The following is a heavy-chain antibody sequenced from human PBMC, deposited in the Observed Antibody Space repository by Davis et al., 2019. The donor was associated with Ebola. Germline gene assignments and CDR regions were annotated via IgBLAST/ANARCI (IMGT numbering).Heavy chain of an antibody. CDR1: GFIFDDYN. Sequence: SLKISCAASGFIFDDYNMHWVRQAPGKGLEWVSGINWSSRSVDYADSVKGRFIISRDNAKNSLYLQMNSLRAEDTAVYYCARDGSNSYFDYWGQGNLVTVSS. V-gene: IGHV3-9*01. J-gene: IGHJ4*02. D-gene: IGHD6-6*01. CDR2: INWSSRSV. CDR3: ARDGSNSYFDY.